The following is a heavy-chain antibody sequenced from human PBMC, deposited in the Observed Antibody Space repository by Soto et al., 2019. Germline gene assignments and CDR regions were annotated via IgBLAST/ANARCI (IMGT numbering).Heavy chain of an antibody. J-gene: IGHJ4*02. Sequence: GASVKVSCKASGYTFTSYAMHWVRQAPGQRLEWMGWINAGNGNTKYSQKFQGRVTITRDTSASTAYMELSSLRSEDTAVYYCARDIGGSYYGPFDYWGQGTLVTVSS. V-gene: IGHV1-3*01. D-gene: IGHD1-26*01. CDR3: ARDIGGSYYGPFDY. CDR1: GYTFTSYA. CDR2: INAGNGNT.